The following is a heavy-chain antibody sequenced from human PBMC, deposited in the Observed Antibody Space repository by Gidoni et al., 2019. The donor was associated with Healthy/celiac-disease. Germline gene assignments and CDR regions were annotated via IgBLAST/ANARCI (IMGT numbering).Heavy chain of an antibody. CDR1: GFTFDGYG. D-gene: IGHD2-15*01. J-gene: IGHJ4*02. CDR2: INWNGGST. Sequence: EVHLVESGGGVVRPGGSLKLSWAASGFTFDGYGMSWVRPAPGKGLEWVSGINWNGGSTGYADSVKGRFTISRDNAKNSLYLQMNSLRAEDTALYYCARDRAPYGGNLLDYWGQGTLVTVSS. CDR3: ARDRAPYGGNLLDY. V-gene: IGHV3-20*04.